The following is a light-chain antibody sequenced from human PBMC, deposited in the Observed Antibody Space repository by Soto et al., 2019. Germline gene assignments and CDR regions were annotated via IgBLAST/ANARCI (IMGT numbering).Light chain of an antibody. CDR2: YAS. Sequence: EVMMTQSPAALSVSPGDTATLSCRASQSVSNNLAWYQQKPGQAPRLLIYYASTRATDVPARFSGSGSGTEFTLTISSLQSEYFALYYCQQYNNWPPITFGQGTRLEIK. CDR1: QSVSNN. V-gene: IGKV3-15*01. CDR3: QQYNNWPPIT. J-gene: IGKJ5*01.